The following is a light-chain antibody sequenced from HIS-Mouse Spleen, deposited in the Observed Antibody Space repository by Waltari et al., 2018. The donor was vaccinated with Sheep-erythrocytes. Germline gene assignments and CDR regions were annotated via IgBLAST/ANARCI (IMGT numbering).Light chain of an antibody. CDR1: SSDVGGYNY. V-gene: IGLV2-11*01. CDR3: GSYAGSYNHV. Sequence: QSALTQPRSVSGSPGQSVTISCTGTSSDVGGYNYVSWYQQHPGKAPKLMIYDVSKRSPGYPVRVSCSKSGDTASLPMSGLQAEDEADYYCGSYAGSYNHVFATGTKVTVL. CDR2: DVS. J-gene: IGLJ1*01.